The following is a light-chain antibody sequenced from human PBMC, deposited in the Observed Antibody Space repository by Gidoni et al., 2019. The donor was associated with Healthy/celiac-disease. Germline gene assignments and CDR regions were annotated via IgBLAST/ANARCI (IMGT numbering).Light chain of an antibody. V-gene: IGKV1-39*01. J-gene: IGKJ2*01. CDR2: AAS. Sequence: IQMTQSPSSLSASVGDRVTITCRASQSISSYLNWYQQKPGKAPKLLIYAASSLQSGVPSRFSGSGSGTDFNLNISSMQPEDFATYYCQQSYSTPYTFGQGTKLEIK. CDR1: QSISSY. CDR3: QQSYSTPYT.